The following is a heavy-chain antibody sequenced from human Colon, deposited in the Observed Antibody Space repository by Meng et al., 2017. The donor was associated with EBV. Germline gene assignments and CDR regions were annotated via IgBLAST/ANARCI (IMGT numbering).Heavy chain of an antibody. V-gene: IGHV4-59*02. D-gene: IGHD3-22*01. CDR1: SGSDIDNY. CDR3: ARISIYDGSYWFDP. J-gene: IGHJ5*02. CDR2: LYTSENT. Sequence: QWQMRQPGPGLVIPSRPVSLTCPVSSGSDIDNYWGWIRPPSATGLDCFEYLYTSENTKYSASLDGRLTISLHTSKNQLSLTLISVTAADTAVYYCARISIYDGSYWFDPWGQGTLVTVSS.